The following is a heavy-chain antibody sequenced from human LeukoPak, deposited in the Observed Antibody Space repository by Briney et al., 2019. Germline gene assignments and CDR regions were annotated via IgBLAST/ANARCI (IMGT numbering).Heavy chain of an antibody. CDR3: ARETYYYDSSGYSIPKFDY. Sequence: PGGSLRLSCAASGFTFSSYAMHWVRQAPGKGLEWVAVISYDGSNKHYADSVKGRFTISRDNSKNTLYLQMNSLRAEDTAVYYCARETYYYDSSGYSIPKFDYWGQGTLVTVSS. D-gene: IGHD3-22*01. CDR1: GFTFSSYA. CDR2: ISYDGSNK. J-gene: IGHJ4*02. V-gene: IGHV3-30-3*01.